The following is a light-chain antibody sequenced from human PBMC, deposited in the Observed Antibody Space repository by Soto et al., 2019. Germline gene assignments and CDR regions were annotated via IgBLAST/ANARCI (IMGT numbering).Light chain of an antibody. J-gene: IGKJ5*01. CDR1: QTVSSIY. V-gene: IGKV3-20*01. CDR2: GTS. Sequence: EIVLTQSPGTLSLSPGERATLSCGASQTVSSIYLAWYQQKPGQAPRLLIYGTSSRATGIPDRFSGSGSGTDFTLTISRLEPEDFAVYYCQQYGNSSITFGQGTRLEIK. CDR3: QQYGNSSIT.